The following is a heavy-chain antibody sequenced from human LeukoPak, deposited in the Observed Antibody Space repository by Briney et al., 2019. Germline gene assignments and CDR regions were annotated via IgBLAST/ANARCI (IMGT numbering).Heavy chain of an antibody. CDR3: ARRAIAEGFDY. D-gene: IGHD6-13*01. J-gene: IGHJ4*02. CDR1: GFTFSSYE. Sequence: LAAGSLRLSCAVSGFTFSSYEMNWVRQAPGKGLEWVSYISSSGRTIYYADSVKGRFTISRDSARNSLDLQMNSLRVEDTAVYYCARRAIAEGFDYWGQGTLVTVSS. V-gene: IGHV3-48*03. CDR2: ISSSGRTI.